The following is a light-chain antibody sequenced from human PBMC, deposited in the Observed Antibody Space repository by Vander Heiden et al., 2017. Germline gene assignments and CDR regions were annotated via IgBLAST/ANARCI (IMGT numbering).Light chain of an antibody. CDR2: EVI. CDR3: CSFAVGSTYV. J-gene: IGLJ1*01. Sequence: QSSLTQPAPESGSPGQSITISCTGTSSDVGRYDLVSWYQQHPGNAPKLIIYEVIKRPSGVSNRFSGSKSANTASRTISGHQAEDEADYYCCSFAVGSTYVFGTGTKVTVL. CDR1: SSDVGRYDL. V-gene: IGLV2-23*02.